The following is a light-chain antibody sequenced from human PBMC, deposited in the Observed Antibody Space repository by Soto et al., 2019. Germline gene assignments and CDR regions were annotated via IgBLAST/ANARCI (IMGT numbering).Light chain of an antibody. CDR3: PHYGRQRRAVSAPQP. Sequence: ENVLTQSPGTLSLSPGERATLSCRASQTVTGNYLAWYQRQPGQAPRLLVYGASSRATGIPDRFSGRGSGGDCALLLPPLESAYAPVHYAPHYGRQRRAVSAPQPFGGGRKGEI. CDR1: QTVTGNY. V-gene: IGKV3-20*01. CDR2: GAS. J-gene: IGKJ4*02.